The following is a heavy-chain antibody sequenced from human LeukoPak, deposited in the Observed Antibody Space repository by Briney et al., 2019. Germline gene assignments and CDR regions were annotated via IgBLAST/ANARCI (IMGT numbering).Heavy chain of an antibody. D-gene: IGHD4-17*01. CDR2: ISGSGGDT. CDR1: GFTFNNYG. J-gene: IGHJ4*02. Sequence: GGSLRLSCAASGFTFNNYGMSWVRQAPGKGLEWVSTISGSGGDTYHADSLKGRFTISRDNSKNTLYLQMNSLRAEDTAVYYCVRTSKYGDSGYWGQGTLVTVSS. CDR3: VRTSKYGDSGY. V-gene: IGHV3-23*01.